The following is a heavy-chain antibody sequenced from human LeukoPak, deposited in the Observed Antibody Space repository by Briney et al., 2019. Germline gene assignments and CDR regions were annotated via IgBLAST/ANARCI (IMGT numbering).Heavy chain of an antibody. V-gene: IGHV4-59*01. J-gene: IGHJ4*02. CDR1: GGSISSYH. CDR3: ARDRYGGNSPFDY. Sequence: PSETLSLTCTVSGGSISSYHWSWIRQPPGKGLEWIGYIYYSGSTNYNPSLKSRVTISVDTSKNQFSLELSSVTAADTAVYYCARDRYGGNSPFDYWGQGTLVTVSS. CDR2: IYYSGST. D-gene: IGHD4-23*01.